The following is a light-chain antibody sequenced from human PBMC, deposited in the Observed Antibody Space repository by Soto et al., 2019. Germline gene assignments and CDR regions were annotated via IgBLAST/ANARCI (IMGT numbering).Light chain of an antibody. CDR3: QKRSKWPLT. Sequence: EIVLTQSPATLSLSPGERATLSCRASQSVSSYLAWYQQKPGQAPRLLIYDASNRATGILARFSGSGSGTVFTLTISSLEPEDFAVYYCQKRSKWPLTFGGGTKVEIK. J-gene: IGKJ4*01. CDR1: QSVSSY. CDR2: DAS. V-gene: IGKV3-11*01.